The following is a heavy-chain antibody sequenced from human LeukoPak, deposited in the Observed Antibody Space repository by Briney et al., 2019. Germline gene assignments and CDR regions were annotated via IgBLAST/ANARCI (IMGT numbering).Heavy chain of an antibody. D-gene: IGHD4-17*01. V-gene: IGHV3-21*01. Sequence: AGGSLRLSCAASGFTFSSYSMNWVRQAPGKGLEWVSFISSSSNYISYADSVKGRFAISRDNAKNSLYPQMNSLRAEDTAVYYCARDRRDYGDFDYWGQGTLVTVSS. CDR3: ARDRRDYGDFDY. CDR1: GFTFSSYS. J-gene: IGHJ4*02. CDR2: ISSSSNYI.